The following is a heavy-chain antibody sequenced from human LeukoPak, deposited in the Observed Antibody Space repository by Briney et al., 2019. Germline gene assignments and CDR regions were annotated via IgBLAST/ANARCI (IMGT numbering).Heavy chain of an antibody. CDR3: AKSGGGYSSGWFY. CDR1: GFTFSSYW. Sequence: GGSLRLSCVASGFTFSSYWMSWVRQAPGKGLEWVANIKQDGSEKYYVDSVKGRFTMSRDNAKNSLFLQMNSLRAEDTAVYYCAKSGGGYSSGWFYWGQGTLVTVSS. D-gene: IGHD6-19*01. CDR2: IKQDGSEK. J-gene: IGHJ4*02. V-gene: IGHV3-7*01.